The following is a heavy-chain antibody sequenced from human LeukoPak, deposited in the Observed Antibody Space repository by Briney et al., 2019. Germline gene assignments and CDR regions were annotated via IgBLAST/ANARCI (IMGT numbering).Heavy chain of an antibody. CDR1: GFTFSSYT. V-gene: IGHV3-48*04. Sequence: GGSLRLSCVASGFTFSSYTMHWVRQAPGKGLEWISHISSSSNTIYYADSVKGRFTISRDNAKNSLYLQMSSLRVEDTAVYYCARAAGISASGTRFDYFDYWGQGALVTVSS. CDR3: ARAAGISASGTRFDYFDY. CDR2: ISSSSNTI. J-gene: IGHJ4*02. D-gene: IGHD6-13*01.